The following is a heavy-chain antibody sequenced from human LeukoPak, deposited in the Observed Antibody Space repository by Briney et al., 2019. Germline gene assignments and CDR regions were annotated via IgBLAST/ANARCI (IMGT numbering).Heavy chain of an antibody. V-gene: IGHV3-23*01. Sequence: ETLSLTCAVYGGSFSGYYWSWIRQPPGRGLEWVSAISGSGYSTYYADSVKGRFTISRDNSKNTLYLQMNSLRAEDTAVYYCAKYLFGSYWGQGTLVTVSS. CDR2: ISGSGYST. J-gene: IGHJ4*02. CDR3: AKYLFGSY. CDR1: GGSFSGYY. D-gene: IGHD3-10*02.